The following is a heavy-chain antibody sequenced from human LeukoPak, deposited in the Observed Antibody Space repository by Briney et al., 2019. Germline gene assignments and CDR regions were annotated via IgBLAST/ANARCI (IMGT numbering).Heavy chain of an antibody. CDR2: MNPSSGVT. V-gene: IGHV1-2*06. Sequence: ASVKVSCKASGYTFSGYQVHWLRQAPGQGLEWMGRMNPSSGVTNYAQKFQGRVTMTRDTSINTAYLDLSALKSDDTAVYYCASRAASVTLGYWGQGTLVTVSS. CDR3: ASRAASVTLGY. D-gene: IGHD2-15*01. J-gene: IGHJ4*02. CDR1: GYTFSGYQ.